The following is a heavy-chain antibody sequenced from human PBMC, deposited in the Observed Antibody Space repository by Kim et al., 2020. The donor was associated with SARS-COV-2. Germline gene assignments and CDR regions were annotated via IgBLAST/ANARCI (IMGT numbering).Heavy chain of an antibody. CDR2: MNPNSGNT. V-gene: IGHV1-8*01. J-gene: IGHJ6*02. CDR3: ARLYGSGSPWWYYYGMDV. D-gene: IGHD3-10*01. CDR1: GYTFTSYD. Sequence: ASVKVSCKASGYTFTSYDINWVRQATGQGLEWMGWMNPNSGNTGYAQKFQGRVTMTRNTSISTAYMELSSLRSEDTAVYYCARLYGSGSPWWYYYGMDVWGQGTTVTVSS.